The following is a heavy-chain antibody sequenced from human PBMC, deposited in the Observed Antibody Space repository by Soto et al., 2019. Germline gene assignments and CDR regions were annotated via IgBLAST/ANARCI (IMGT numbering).Heavy chain of an antibody. CDR3: AKIPIMTTVTHYFDY. CDR1: GFTFSSYA. D-gene: IGHD4-17*01. Sequence: EVQLLESGGGLVQPGGSLRLSCAASGFTFSSYAMSWVRQAPGKGLEWVSTNNGGDGSTYYGDPVKGRFTISRDDSKNTLYLQMNSLRAEDTAVYYCAKIPIMTTVTHYFDYWGQGTLVTVSS. J-gene: IGHJ4*02. V-gene: IGHV3-23*01. CDR2: NNGGDGST.